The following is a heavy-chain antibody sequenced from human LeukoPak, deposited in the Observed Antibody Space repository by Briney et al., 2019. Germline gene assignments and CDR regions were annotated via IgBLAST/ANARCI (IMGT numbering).Heavy chain of an antibody. D-gene: IGHD2/OR15-2a*01. Sequence: GGSLRLSCAASGFTFSSYEMNWVRQAPGKGLEWISSISSGSSYIYYADSVKGRFTISRDNAKNSLYLQMNSLRAEDTAVFYCARFYATRYYYYMDVWGKGTTVTVSS. J-gene: IGHJ6*03. CDR2: ISSGSSYI. CDR3: ARFYATRYYYYMDV. CDR1: GFTFSSYE. V-gene: IGHV3-21*06.